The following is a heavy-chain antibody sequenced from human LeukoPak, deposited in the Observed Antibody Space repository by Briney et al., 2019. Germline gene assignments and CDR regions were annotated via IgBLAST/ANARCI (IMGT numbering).Heavy chain of an antibody. CDR2: IYYSGST. CDR3: ARDGGSGLFDF. J-gene: IGHJ4*02. Sequence: SETLSLTCTVSRGSISRHYWSWIRQPPGKGLEWIGNIYYSGSTKYNPSLKSRVTVSVDTSKNQFTLKLGSVTAADTAVYYYARDGGSGLFDFWGQGILVTVSS. D-gene: IGHD3-10*01. V-gene: IGHV4-59*11. CDR1: RGSISRHY.